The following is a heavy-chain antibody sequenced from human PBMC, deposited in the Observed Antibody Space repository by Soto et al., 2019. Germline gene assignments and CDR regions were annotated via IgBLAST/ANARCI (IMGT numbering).Heavy chain of an antibody. Sequence: ASVKVSCKVSGYTLTELSMHWVRQAPGEGLEWMGGFDPEDGETIYAQKFQGRVTMTEDTSTDTAYMELSSLRSEDTAVYYCATVSPIVVVVAATPFFSGYGMDVWGQGTTVTVSS. D-gene: IGHD2-15*01. J-gene: IGHJ6*02. CDR1: GYTLTELS. V-gene: IGHV1-24*01. CDR3: ATVSPIVVVVAATPFFSGYGMDV. CDR2: FDPEDGET.